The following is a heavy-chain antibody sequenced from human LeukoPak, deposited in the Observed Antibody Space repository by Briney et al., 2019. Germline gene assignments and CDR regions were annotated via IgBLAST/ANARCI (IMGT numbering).Heavy chain of an antibody. Sequence: SLRLSCAASGFDYSNCAMSWGRQAPGRGLEGGSATTPAGAGTYYADSVKGRFTISRDNAKNTLYLHMNSLRAEDTAVYYCAKEYLSSSRYYFENWGQGALVTVSS. CDR3: AKEYLSSSRYYFEN. D-gene: IGHD6-6*01. CDR2: TTPAGAGT. J-gene: IGHJ4*02. CDR1: GFDYSNCA. V-gene: IGHV3-23*01.